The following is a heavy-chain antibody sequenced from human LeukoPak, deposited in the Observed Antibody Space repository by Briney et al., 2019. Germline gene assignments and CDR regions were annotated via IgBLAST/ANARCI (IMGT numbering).Heavy chain of an antibody. V-gene: IGHV1-46*01. CDR3: AREGYCSSTSCYIRGLGDYYYGMDV. D-gene: IGHD2-2*02. J-gene: IGHJ6*02. CDR1: GYTFTSYY. Sequence: ASVNVSCKASGYTFTSYYMHWVRQAPGQGLEWMGIINPSGGSTSYAQKFQGRVTMTRDTSTSTVYMELSSLRSEDTAVYYCAREGYCSSTSCYIRGLGDYYYGMDVWGQGTTVTVSS. CDR2: INPSGGST.